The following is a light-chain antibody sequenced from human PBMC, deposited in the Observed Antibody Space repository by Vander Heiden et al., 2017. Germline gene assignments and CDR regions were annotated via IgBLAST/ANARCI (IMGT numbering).Light chain of an antibody. V-gene: IGLV2-23*02. Sequence: QSALTQPASVSGSPGQSITISCTGTSSDVGSYNLVSWYQQNPGKAPKLMIYEVSKRPSGVSNRFSGAKSGNTASLTIAGLQAEEEADYYCCSYAGSSTFYVFGTGTKVTVL. CDR1: SSDVGSYNL. CDR3: CSYAGSSTFYV. J-gene: IGLJ1*01. CDR2: EVS.